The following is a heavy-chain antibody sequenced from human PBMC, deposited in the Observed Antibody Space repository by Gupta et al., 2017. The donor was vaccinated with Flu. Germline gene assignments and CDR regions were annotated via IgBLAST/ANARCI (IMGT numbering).Heavy chain of an antibody. Sequence: VRQAPGGELEWVALISYDGTKKSYGGSVKGRFTNSRDNSKNSLFLQMNSQRDEDTAVYDCAKDYASTWRGPDYGLDAWGQGTTVIVSS. CDR2: ISYDGTKK. D-gene: IGHD3-16*01. V-gene: IGHV3-30*18. CDR3: AKDYASTWRGPDYGLDA. J-gene: IGHJ6*02.